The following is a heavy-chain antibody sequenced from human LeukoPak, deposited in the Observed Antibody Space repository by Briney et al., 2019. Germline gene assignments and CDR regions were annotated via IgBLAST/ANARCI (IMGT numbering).Heavy chain of an antibody. CDR2: IRQDGIET. CDR1: GFTFSTYW. V-gene: IGHV3-7*01. J-gene: IGHJ4*02. Sequence: GGSLRLSCAASGFTFSTYWMSWVRQAPGKGLEWVATIRQDGIETHYVDSVKGRFIISRDNSKNSLYLQMSSLRAEDTAVYYCARGCGRAHCPCFFDYWGQGTLVTVSS. D-gene: IGHD2-21*01. CDR3: ARGCGRAHCPCFFDY.